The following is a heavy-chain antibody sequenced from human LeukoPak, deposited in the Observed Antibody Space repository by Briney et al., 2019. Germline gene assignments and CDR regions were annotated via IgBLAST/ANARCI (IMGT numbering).Heavy chain of an antibody. Sequence: SETLSLTCAVYGGSFSGYYWSWIRQPPGKGLEWIGEINHSGSTNYNPSLKSRVTISVDTSKNQFSLKLSSVTAADTAVYYCARLLLSLPRKQGRSGMDVWGKGTTVTISS. CDR2: INHSGST. D-gene: IGHD1-14*01. CDR1: GGSFSGYY. J-gene: IGHJ6*03. V-gene: IGHV4-34*01. CDR3: ARLLLSLPRKQGRSGMDV.